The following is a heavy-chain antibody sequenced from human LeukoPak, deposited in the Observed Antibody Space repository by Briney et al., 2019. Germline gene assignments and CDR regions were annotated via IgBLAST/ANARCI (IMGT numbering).Heavy chain of an antibody. CDR3: VRGTGY. Sequence: GGSLRLSCSVSGFTFSTYVMHWVRQAPGKGLEYVSAISSNGDNTYYADSVKGRFTISRDNSKDTLYLQMSSLRADDTAVYYCVRGTGYWGQGILVTVSS. CDR2: ISSNGDNT. V-gene: IGHV3-64D*06. J-gene: IGHJ4*02. CDR1: GFTFSTYV.